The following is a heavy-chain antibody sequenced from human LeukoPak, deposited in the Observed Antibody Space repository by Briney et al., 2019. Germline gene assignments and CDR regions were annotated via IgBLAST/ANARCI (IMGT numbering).Heavy chain of an antibody. D-gene: IGHD3-22*01. V-gene: IGHV3-74*01. CDR1: GFTFSSYW. CDR2: INSAGRSP. Sequence: GGSLRLSCAASGFTFSSYWMHWVRQAPGKGLVWVSRINSAGRSPNYADSVKGRFTISRDNAKNTLYLQMNSLRAEDTAVYYCAREHYDSSGGGYFDYWGQGTLVTVSS. CDR3: AREHYDSSGGGYFDY. J-gene: IGHJ4*02.